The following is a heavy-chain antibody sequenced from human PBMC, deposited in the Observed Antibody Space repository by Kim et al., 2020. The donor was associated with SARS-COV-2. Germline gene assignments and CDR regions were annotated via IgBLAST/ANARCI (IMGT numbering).Heavy chain of an antibody. CDR2: INAGKGIT. D-gene: IGHD1-1*01. CDR1: GYTFTSYA. Sequence: SVKVSCKASGYTFTSYAMHWARQAPGQRLEWMGWINAGKGITKYSQKFQGRVTITRDTSASTASMELSSLRSEDTAVYYCASEGYLRKPLLVFDYWGQG. V-gene: IGHV1-3*01. CDR3: ASEGYLRKPLLVFDY. J-gene: IGHJ4*02.